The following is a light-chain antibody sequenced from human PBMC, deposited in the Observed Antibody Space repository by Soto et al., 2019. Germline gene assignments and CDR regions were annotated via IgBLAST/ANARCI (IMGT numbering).Light chain of an antibody. J-gene: IGKJ4*01. CDR3: QQQNNWPVN. CDR1: QSVSSY. Sequence: EIVLTQSPATLSLSPGERATLSCRASQSVSSYLVWYQQKPGQAPRVLISDASNMATGIPARFSGSGSGTDFTLTISSLEPEDFAVYYCQQQNNWPVNCGGGTKVEIK. CDR2: DAS. V-gene: IGKV3-11*01.